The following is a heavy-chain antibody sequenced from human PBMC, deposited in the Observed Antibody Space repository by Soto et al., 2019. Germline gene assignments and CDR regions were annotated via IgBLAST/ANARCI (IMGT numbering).Heavy chain of an antibody. CDR1: GGSISNYY. J-gene: IGHJ5*01. D-gene: IGHD2-2*01. V-gene: IGHV4-59*01. CDR2: VYYSGST. Sequence: PSETLSLTCTVSGGSISNYYWSWIRQPPGKGLEWIGYVYYSGSTNYNPSLKSRVTISVDTSKNQFSLKLSSVTAADTAVYYCARKSHDCSTTSCAFDFWGQGTLVTVSS. CDR3: ARKSHDCSTTSCAFDF.